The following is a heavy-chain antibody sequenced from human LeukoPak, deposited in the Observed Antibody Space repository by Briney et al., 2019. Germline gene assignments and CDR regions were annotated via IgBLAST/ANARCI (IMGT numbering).Heavy chain of an antibody. D-gene: IGHD3-22*01. J-gene: IGHJ4*02. V-gene: IGHV3-23*01. CDR3: AKDYYDSSIFSAPHLFAC. CDR1: GFTFSSHA. CDR2: IRGSGGNT. Sequence: GGSLRLSCAASGFTFSSHAMTLVRQASGKVLELVSSIRGSGGNTYYADSVKGRFTISRDNFQITLYLQMNSLRAEDTAVYYCAKDYYDSSIFSAPHLFACWGQGTLVTVSS.